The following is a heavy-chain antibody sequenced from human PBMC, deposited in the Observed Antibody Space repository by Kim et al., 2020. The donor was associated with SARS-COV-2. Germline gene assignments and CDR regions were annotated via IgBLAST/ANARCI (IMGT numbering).Heavy chain of an antibody. CDR3: VRDHQWAFDY. CDR2: WNR. J-gene: IGHJ4*02. Sequence: WNRNYAPSVKSRIMINPDTSKNQFSLQLNSVTPEDTAVYYCVRDHQWAFDYWSLGSLVTVSS. V-gene: IGHV6-1*01. D-gene: IGHD1-26*01.